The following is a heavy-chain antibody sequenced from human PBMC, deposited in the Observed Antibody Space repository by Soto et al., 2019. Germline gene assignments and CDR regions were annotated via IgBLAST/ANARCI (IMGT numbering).Heavy chain of an antibody. V-gene: IGHV4-61*01. D-gene: IGHD1-26*01. CDR1: GGSVSSGSYY. J-gene: IGHJ4*02. Sequence: PSETLSLTCTVSGGSVSSGSYYWSWIRQPPGKGLEWIGYIYYSGSTNYNPSLKSRVTISVDTSKNQFSLKLSSVTAADTAVYYCAAGSYGNFDYWGQGTLVTAPQ. CDR3: AAGSYGNFDY. CDR2: IYYSGST.